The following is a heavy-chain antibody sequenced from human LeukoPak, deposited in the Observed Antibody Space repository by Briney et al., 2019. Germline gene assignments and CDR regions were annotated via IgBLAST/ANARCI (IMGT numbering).Heavy chain of an antibody. D-gene: IGHD6-13*01. CDR3: ARDSPSPTSSSWSTLYYYYYGMDV. V-gene: IGHV3-21*01. CDR2: ISSSSSYI. CDR1: GFTFSSYS. J-gene: IGHJ6*02. Sequence: GGSLRLSCAASGFTFSSYSMNWVRQAPGKGLEWVSSISSSSSYIYYADSVKGRFTISRDNAKNSLYLQMNSLRAEDTAVYYCARDSPSPTSSSWSTLYYYYYGMDVWGQGTTVTVSS.